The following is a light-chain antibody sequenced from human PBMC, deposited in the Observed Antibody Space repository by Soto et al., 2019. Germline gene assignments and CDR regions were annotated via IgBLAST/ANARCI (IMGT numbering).Light chain of an antibody. V-gene: IGKV1-5*03. J-gene: IGKJ1*01. CDR3: QQYNRFSWT. Sequence: DIQMTQSPSTLSASVGERVTIICRASQSINRWLAWYQQKPGKAPKLLIYSASALQGGGPPRFSGSGSGTEFTLTISSLQPDDVATYFCQQYNRFSWTFGHGTKVEI. CDR2: SAS. CDR1: QSINRW.